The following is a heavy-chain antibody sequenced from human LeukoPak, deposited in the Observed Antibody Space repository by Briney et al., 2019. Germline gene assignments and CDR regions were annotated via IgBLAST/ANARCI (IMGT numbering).Heavy chain of an antibody. CDR2: ISGSGEST. V-gene: IGHV3-23*01. J-gene: IGHJ4*02. Sequence: GESLRLSCAASGFTFSSYAMNWVRQAPGKGLEWVSGISGSGESTYYADSVKGRFTISRDNSKNTLHLQMNSLRAEDTAVYYCAKVLDGTGYWNYYFDSWGQGTLVTVSS. CDR3: AKVLDGTGYWNYYFDS. D-gene: IGHD3-22*01. CDR1: GFTFSSYA.